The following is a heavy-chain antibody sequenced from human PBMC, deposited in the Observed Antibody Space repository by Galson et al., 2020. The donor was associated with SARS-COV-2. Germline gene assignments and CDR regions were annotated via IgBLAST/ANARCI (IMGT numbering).Heavy chain of an antibody. CDR1: GFTFSSFW. Sequence: GGSLRLSVAASGFTFSSFWMTWVRQAPGKGLEGVANIKQEGIERYYVDSVKGRFTISRENAKNSLYLQMNSLRAEDTAVYYCARGTDYDFWSGYYSSIDYWGQGTLVTVSS. J-gene: IGHJ4*02. CDR3: ARGTDYDFWSGYYSSIDY. D-gene: IGHD3-3*01. V-gene: IGHV3-7*03. CDR2: IKQEGIER.